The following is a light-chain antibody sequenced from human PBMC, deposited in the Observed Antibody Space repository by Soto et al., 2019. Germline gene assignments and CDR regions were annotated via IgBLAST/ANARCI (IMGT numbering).Light chain of an antibody. J-gene: IGKJ2*01. CDR2: AAS. CDR3: QQYNIWSFYS. Sequence: EIVMTQSPATLSVSPGGRATLSCWASESVYRNLAWYQQKPGQAPRLLIYAASTRATGIPARFSGGGSGTEFTLPTSRLQSEDFAVAYCQQYNIWSFYSFRQGTKLEIQ. V-gene: IGKV3-15*01. CDR1: ESVYRN.